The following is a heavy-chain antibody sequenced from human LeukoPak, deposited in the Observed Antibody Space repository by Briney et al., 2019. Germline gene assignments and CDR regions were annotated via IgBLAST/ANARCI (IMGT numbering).Heavy chain of an antibody. Sequence: ASVKVSCKASGYTFTSYYMHWVRQAPGQGLEWMGIINPSGGSTSYAQKFQGRVTMTRDTSTSTVYMELSRLRSDDTAVYYCARGYFDWLFSATYFDYWGQGTLVTVSS. V-gene: IGHV1-46*01. CDR3: ARGYFDWLFSATYFDY. D-gene: IGHD3-9*01. CDR1: GYTFTSYY. CDR2: INPSGGST. J-gene: IGHJ4*02.